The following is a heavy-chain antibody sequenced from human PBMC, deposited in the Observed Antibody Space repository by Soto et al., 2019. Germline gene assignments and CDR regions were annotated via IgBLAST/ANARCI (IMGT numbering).Heavy chain of an antibody. CDR3: AIEWVRGMDV. CDR2: MNPNRANT. CDR1: GYTFTSYD. V-gene: IGHV1-8*01. J-gene: IGHJ6*01. D-gene: IGHD1-26*01. Sequence: VQLVQSGAEVKKPGASVNVSCKASGYTFTSYDLNWVRKATGQGLEWLGWMNPNRANTGYAQKVQVRVSMTKNTSISTAYMDLSILRFEDTAGYYCAIEWVRGMDVWGQWTTVTVSS.